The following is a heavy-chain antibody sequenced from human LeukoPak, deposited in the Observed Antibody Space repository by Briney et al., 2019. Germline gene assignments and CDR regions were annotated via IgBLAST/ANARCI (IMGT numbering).Heavy chain of an antibody. CDR2: IASNTDGGTT. Sequence: GGSLRLSCAASHFTFTNRWMNRVRQAPGKGLEWVGRIASNTDGGTTDYAAPVKGRFTISRDDSKNALYLQMNSLKTEDTALYYCTTRTTTTIYWGQGTLVTVSS. CDR1: HFTFTNRW. CDR3: TTRTTTTIY. D-gene: IGHD1-7*01. V-gene: IGHV3-15*07. J-gene: IGHJ4*02.